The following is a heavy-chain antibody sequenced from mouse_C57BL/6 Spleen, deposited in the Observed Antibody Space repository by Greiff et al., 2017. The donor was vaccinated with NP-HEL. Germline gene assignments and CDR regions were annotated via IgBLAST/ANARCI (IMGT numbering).Heavy chain of an antibody. V-gene: IGHV3-6*01. CDR3: ASYYSNYHYFDY. CDR1: GYSITSGYY. CDR2: ISYDGSN. Sequence: EVQVVESGPGLVKPSQSLSLTCSVTGYSITSGYYWNWIRQFPGNKLEWMGYISYDGSNNYNPSLKNRISITRDTSKNQFFLKLNSVTTEDTATYYCASYYSNYHYFDYWGQGTTLTVSS. D-gene: IGHD2-5*01. J-gene: IGHJ2*01.